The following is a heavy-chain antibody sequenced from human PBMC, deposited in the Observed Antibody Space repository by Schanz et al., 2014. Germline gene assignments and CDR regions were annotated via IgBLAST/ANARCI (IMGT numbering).Heavy chain of an antibody. CDR3: ARGIDVSDFWSGSPPKGGANDY. V-gene: IGHV3-66*01. Sequence: VQLQESGPGLVKPSGTLSLTCAVSGASISSSNWWSWVRQPPGKGLEWVSVIYSGIGAYYADSVKDRFTVSRDNSKNTVYLQMNRLRAEDTAVYYCARGIDVSDFWSGSPPKGGANDYWGQGTLVTVSS. CDR2: IYSGIGA. CDR1: GASISSSNW. J-gene: IGHJ4*02. D-gene: IGHD3-3*01.